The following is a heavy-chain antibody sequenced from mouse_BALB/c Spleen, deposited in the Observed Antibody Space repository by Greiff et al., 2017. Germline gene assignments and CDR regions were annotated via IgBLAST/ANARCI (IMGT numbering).Heavy chain of an antibody. CDR2: ISSGSSTI. J-gene: IGHJ3*01. D-gene: IGHD4-1*01. V-gene: IGHV5-17*02. CDR3: ARVGANWDRGAWFAY. Sequence: EVHLVESGGGLVQPGGSRKLSCAASGFTFSSFGMHWVRQAPEKGLEWVAYISSGSSTIYYADTVKGRFTISRDNPKNTLFLQMTSLRSEDTAMYYCARVGANWDRGAWFAYWGQGTLVTVSA. CDR1: GFTFSSFG.